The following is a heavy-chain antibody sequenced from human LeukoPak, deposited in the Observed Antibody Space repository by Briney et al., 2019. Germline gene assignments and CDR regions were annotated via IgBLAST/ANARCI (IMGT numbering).Heavy chain of an antibody. V-gene: IGHV1-24*01. CDR3: ARDHEMVVVMPDYDYCGMDV. D-gene: IGHD3-22*01. CDR1: GYTLTELS. Sequence: RASVKVSCKVSGYTLTELSMHWVRQAPGKGLEWMGGFDPKDGKTFYAQMFRGRVTMTEDTSSDTAYMELSSLRSEDTAVYYCARDHEMVVVMPDYDYCGMDVWGQGTTVTVSS. J-gene: IGHJ6*02. CDR2: FDPKDGKT.